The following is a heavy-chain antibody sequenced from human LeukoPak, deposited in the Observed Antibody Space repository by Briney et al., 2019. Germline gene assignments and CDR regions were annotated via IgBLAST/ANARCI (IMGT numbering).Heavy chain of an antibody. J-gene: IGHJ4*02. CDR3: ARAAYYYDSSGYYSYYFDY. Sequence: PSETLSLTCTVSGYSISNNFYWAWIRQPPGKGLEWIVSINHSWSTYYNPSLKSRVTISVDTSKNQFSLKLTSVTAADTAVYYCARAAYYYDSSGYYSYYFDYWGQGTLVTVSS. D-gene: IGHD3-22*01. V-gene: IGHV4-38-2*02. CDR1: GYSISNNFY. CDR2: INHSWST.